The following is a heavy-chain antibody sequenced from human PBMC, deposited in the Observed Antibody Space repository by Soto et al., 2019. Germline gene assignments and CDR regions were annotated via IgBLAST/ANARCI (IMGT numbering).Heavy chain of an antibody. D-gene: IGHD5-18*01. J-gene: IGHJ5*02. CDR2: INQDGSER. V-gene: IGHV3-7*03. Sequence: EVQLVESGGGLVKPGGSLRLSCAASGFTFSSYSMNWVRQAPGKGLEWVANINQDGSERYYVDSVRGRFTISRDNVENSLYLQLNSLRPEDTAVYYCAVYGYGVSAAASWGQGTLVTVSS. CDR3: AVYGYGVSAAAS. CDR1: GFTFSSYS.